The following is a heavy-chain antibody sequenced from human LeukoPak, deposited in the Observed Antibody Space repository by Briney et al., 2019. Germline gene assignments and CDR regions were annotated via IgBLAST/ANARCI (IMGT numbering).Heavy chain of an antibody. D-gene: IGHD6-13*01. CDR3: TTEPSYSSSWVDY. V-gene: IGHV3-15*01. CDR2: IKTEIDGGTT. J-gene: IGHJ4*02. Sequence: GGSLRLSCEASGFTFTNAWMSWVRQAPGKGLEWVGRIKTEIDGGTTDYAAPVNGRFIISRDDSKNTLYLQMNSLKTEDTAVYYCTTEPSYSSSWVDYWGQGTLVTVSS. CDR1: GFTFTNAW.